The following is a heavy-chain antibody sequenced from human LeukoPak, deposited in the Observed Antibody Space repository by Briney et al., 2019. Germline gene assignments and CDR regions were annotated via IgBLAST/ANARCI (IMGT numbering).Heavy chain of an antibody. V-gene: IGHV1-69*04. D-gene: IGHD3-9*01. J-gene: IGHJ6*02. CDR1: GGTLSSYA. CDR2: IIPILGIP. Sequence: GASVKVSCKASGGTLSSYAISWVLQTPGQGLEWMGRIIPILGIPNYAQKFQGRVTITADKSTSTAYMELSSLRSEDTAVYYCARDQDVLRYFDWLYGMDVWGQGTTVTVSS. CDR3: ARDQDVLRYFDWLYGMDV.